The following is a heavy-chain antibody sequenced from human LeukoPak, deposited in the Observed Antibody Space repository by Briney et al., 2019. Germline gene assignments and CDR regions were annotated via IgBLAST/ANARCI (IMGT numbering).Heavy chain of an antibody. CDR3: ARGVVDTASPSGGDAFDI. CDR2: MNPNSGNT. Sequence: ASVKVSCKASGYTFTSYDINLVRQATGQGLEWMGWMNPNSGNTGYAQKFQGRVTITRNTSISTAYMELSSLRSEDTAVYYCARGVVDTASPSGGDAFDIWGQGTMVTVSS. D-gene: IGHD5-18*01. V-gene: IGHV1-8*03. CDR1: GYTFTSYD. J-gene: IGHJ3*02.